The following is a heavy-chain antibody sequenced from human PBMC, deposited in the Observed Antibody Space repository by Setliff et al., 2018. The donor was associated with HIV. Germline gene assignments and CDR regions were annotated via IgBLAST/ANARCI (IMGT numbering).Heavy chain of an antibody. V-gene: IGHV4-59*12. CDR1: GGSINSYY. CDR2: IYYDGSTNFNPAT. CDR3: AREFSERSPNPDHYYYYMDV. J-gene: IGHJ6*03. Sequence: PSETLSLTCTVSGGSINSYYWSWIRQPPGKGLEWIGYIYYDGSTNFNPATNYNPSLKSRVTISLDTSKNQFSLKLSSATAADTAVYYCAREFSERSPNPDHYYYYMDVWGKGTTVTVSS. D-gene: IGHD6-19*01.